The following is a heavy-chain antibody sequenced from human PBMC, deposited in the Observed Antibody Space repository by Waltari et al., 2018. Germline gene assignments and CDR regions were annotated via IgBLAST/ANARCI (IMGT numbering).Heavy chain of an antibody. J-gene: IGHJ4*02. Sequence: QVQLVQSGAEVKKPGASVKVSCKASGYTFSSYVMHWVRQAPGQSLEWMGWINAANTNTKYSQKFQGRVTITRDTSASTAYMEPSSLTSEDTAVYYCARSGWLDYWGQGTLVTVSS. CDR2: INAANTNT. CDR1: GYTFSSYV. D-gene: IGHD6-19*01. V-gene: IGHV1-3*01. CDR3: ARSGWLDY.